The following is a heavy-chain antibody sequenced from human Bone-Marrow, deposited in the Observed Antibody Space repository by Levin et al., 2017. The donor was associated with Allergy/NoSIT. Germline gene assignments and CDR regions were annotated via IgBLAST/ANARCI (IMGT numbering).Heavy chain of an antibody. CDR2: INPDGNDI. Sequence: GGSLRLSCAASGFTFTRFWMNGVRQAPGKGLEWVALINPDGNDIYYMDSVEGRFTISRDNAKKSLDLQMNSLTAEDTAVYYCARGEQYQPRDGMDDWGQGTTVTVSS. CDR1: GFTFTRFW. J-gene: IGHJ6*02. V-gene: IGHV3-7*01. D-gene: IGHD2-2*01. CDR3: ARGEQYQPRDGMDD.